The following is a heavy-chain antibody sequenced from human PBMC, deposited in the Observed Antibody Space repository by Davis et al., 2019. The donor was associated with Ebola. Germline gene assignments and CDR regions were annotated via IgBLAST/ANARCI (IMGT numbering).Heavy chain of an antibody. CDR1: GFVFSSYV. Sequence: GGSLRLSCAASGFVFSSYVMSWVRRAPGKGLEWVSSISSSGNYIYQTDSLKGRFIISRDNAKNSLYLQMNGLRAEDTAVYYCARSEPPDYWGQGTLVTVSS. CDR2: ISSSGNYI. V-gene: IGHV3-21*01. CDR3: ARSEPPDY. J-gene: IGHJ4*02.